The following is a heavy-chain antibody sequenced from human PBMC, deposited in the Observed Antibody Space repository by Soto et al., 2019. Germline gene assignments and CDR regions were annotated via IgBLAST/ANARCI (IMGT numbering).Heavy chain of an antibody. V-gene: IGHV4-31*03. Sequence: TLSLTCTVSGCSISSGGYYWSWIRQHPGKGLEWIGYIYYSGSTYYNPSLKSRVTISVDTSKNQFSLKLSSVTAADTAVYYCARGPEIQLWSPIDYWGQGTLVTVSS. CDR2: IYYSGST. CDR1: GCSISSGGYY. J-gene: IGHJ4*02. CDR3: ARGPEIQLWSPIDY. D-gene: IGHD5-18*01.